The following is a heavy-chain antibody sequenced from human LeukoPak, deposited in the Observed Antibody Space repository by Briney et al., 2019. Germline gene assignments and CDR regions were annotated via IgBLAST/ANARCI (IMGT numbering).Heavy chain of an antibody. CDR2: IIPILGIA. V-gene: IGHV1-69*04. CDR3: ASDYYDSSGYYDY. J-gene: IGHJ4*02. CDR1: GGTFSSYA. D-gene: IGHD3-22*01. Sequence: ASVKVSCKASGGTFSSYAISWVRQAPGQGPEWMGRIIPILGIANYAQKFQGRVTITADKSTSTAYMELSSLRSEDTAVYYCASDYYDSSGYYDYWGQGTLVTVSS.